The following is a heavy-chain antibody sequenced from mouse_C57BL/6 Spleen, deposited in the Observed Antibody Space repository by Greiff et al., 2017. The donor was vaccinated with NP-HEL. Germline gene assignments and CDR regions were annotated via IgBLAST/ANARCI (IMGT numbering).Heavy chain of an antibody. CDR1: GYTFTSYW. CDR3: AREGVTTGFAY. V-gene: IGHV1-74*01. J-gene: IGHJ3*01. CDR2: IHPSDSDT. Sequence: QVQLQQSGAELVKPGASVKVSCKASGYTFTSYWMHWVKQRPGQGLEWIGRIHPSDSDTNYNQKFKGKATLTVDKSSSTAYMQLSSLTSEDSAVYYCAREGVTTGFAYWGQGTLVTVSA. D-gene: IGHD2-12*01.